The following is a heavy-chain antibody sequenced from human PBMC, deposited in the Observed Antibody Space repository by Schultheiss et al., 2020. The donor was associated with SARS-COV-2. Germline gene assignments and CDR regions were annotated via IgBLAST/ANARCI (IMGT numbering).Heavy chain of an antibody. CDR3: ARELRTVVVPAAMKIAVAGTFY. CDR1: GGSISSGGYY. V-gene: IGHV4-31*03. D-gene: IGHD2-2*01. CDR2: INHSGTT. Sequence: SQTLSLTCTVSGGSISSGGYYWSWIRQHPGKGLKWIGEINHSGTTNYNPSLKSRVTISVDTSKNQFSLKLSSVTPEDTAVYYCARELRTVVVPAAMKIAVAGTFYWGQGTLVTVSS. J-gene: IGHJ4*02.